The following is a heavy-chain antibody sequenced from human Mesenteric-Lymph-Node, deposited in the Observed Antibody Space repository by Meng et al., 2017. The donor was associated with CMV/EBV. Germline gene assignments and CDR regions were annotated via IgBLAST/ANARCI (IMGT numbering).Heavy chain of an antibody. CDR1: GGSFSGYC. J-gene: IGHJ4*02. CDR2: INHSGST. V-gene: IGHV4-34*01. Sequence: QVLLQQWGAGLLKPSGTLAPTAPVFGGSFSGYCWSWIRQPPGKGLEWIGEINHSGSTNYNPSLKSRVTISVDTSKNQFSLKLSSVTAADTAVYYCARHQRWLKSEGGFNYWGQGTLVTVSS. D-gene: IGHD4-23*01. CDR3: ARHQRWLKSEGGFNY.